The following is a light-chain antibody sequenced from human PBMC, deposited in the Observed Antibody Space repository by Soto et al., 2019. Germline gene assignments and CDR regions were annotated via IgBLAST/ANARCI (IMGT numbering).Light chain of an antibody. CDR3: QQYNSYSGT. CDR1: QSISSW. CDR2: SAS. Sequence: DIQITQSPSTLSASVGDRVTITCLASQSISSWLAWYQQKPGKAPKILIYSASSLKSGVSSRFSGSGSGTEFTLTISSLQPDDFATYYCQQYNSYSGTFGQGTQVEIK. J-gene: IGKJ1*01. V-gene: IGKV1-5*03.